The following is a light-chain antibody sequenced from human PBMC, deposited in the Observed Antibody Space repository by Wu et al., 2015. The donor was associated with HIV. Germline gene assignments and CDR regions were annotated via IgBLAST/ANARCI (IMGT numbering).Light chain of an antibody. J-gene: IGKJ1*01. CDR2: ATS. V-gene: IGKV1-39*01. Sequence: DIQMTQSPSSLSASLGDSVTITCRASQGIRSSLNWYQQKPGKGPKLLVYATSSLQSGVPPRFSGSGSGTDFTLTINSLQPEDFATYYCQQSYSTPRTFGQGTKVEIK. CDR3: QQSYSTPRT. CDR1: QGIRSS.